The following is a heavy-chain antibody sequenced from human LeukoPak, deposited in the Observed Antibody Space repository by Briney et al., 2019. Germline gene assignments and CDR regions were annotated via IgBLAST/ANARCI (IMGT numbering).Heavy chain of an antibody. V-gene: IGHV4-39*01. D-gene: IGHD6-19*01. CDR1: GGSISSSKYY. CDR2: IYYSGNT. Sequence: SETLSLTCTVSGGSISSSKYYWGWIRQPPGKGLEWIGSIYYSGNTYYNPSLKSRVTISVDTSKNQFSLKLSSVTAADTAVYYCARLYSSGWNYFDYWGQGTLVTVSS. J-gene: IGHJ4*02. CDR3: ARLYSSGWNYFDY.